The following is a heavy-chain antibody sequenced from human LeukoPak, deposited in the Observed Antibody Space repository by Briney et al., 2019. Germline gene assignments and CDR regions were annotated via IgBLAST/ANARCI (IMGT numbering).Heavy chain of an antibody. V-gene: IGHV3-53*01. CDR1: GFTVSSNY. J-gene: IGHJ3*02. CDR3: AKSSTAMATTYDAFDI. Sequence: GGSLRLSCAASGFTVSSNYMSWVRQPPGKGLEWVSVIYSGGTTYYADSAKGRFTISRDNSKNTLYLQMNSLRAEDTAVYYCAKSSTAMATTYDAFDIWGQGTMVTVSS. CDR2: IYSGGTT. D-gene: IGHD5-18*01.